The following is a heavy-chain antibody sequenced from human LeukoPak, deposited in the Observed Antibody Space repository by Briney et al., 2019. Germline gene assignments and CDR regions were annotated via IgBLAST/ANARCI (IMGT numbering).Heavy chain of an antibody. CDR1: GYTFTSYG. CDR2: ISAYNGNT. Sequence: GASVKVSCKASGYTFTSYGISWVRQAPGQGLEWMGWISAYNGNTNYAQKLQGRVTMTTDTSTSTAYMELRSLRSDDTAVCYCARELDNWNDPLDYYGMDVWGQGTTVTVSS. CDR3: ARELDNWNDPLDYYGMDV. D-gene: IGHD1-1*01. J-gene: IGHJ6*02. V-gene: IGHV1-18*01.